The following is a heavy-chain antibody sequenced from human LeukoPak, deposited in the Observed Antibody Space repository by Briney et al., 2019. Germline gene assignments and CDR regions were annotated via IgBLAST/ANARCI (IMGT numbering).Heavy chain of an antibody. V-gene: IGHV3-33*01. Sequence: PGGSLRLSRAASGFTFSSYGMHWVRQAPGKGLEWVAVIWYDGSNKYYADSVKGRFTISRDNSKNTLYLQMNSLRAEGTAVYYCARDQAGTIFGVVLKGYFDYWGQGTLVTVSS. CDR1: GFTFSSYG. CDR2: IWYDGSNK. J-gene: IGHJ4*02. CDR3: ARDQAGTIFGVVLKGYFDY. D-gene: IGHD3-3*01.